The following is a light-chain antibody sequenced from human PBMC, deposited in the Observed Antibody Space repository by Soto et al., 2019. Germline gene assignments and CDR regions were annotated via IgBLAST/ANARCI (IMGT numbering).Light chain of an antibody. CDR3: QSYDSSLSGYV. CDR2: GNS. Sequence: QSVRTQPPSVSGAPGQRVTISWTGSSSNIGAGYDVHWYQQLPGTAPKLLIYGNSNRPSGVPDRFSGSKSGTSASLAITGLQAEDEADYYCQSYDSSLSGYVFGTGTKVTVL. J-gene: IGLJ1*01. V-gene: IGLV1-40*01. CDR1: SSNIGAGYD.